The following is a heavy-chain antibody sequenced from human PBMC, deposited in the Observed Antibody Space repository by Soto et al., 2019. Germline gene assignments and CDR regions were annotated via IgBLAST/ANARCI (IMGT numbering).Heavy chain of an antibody. V-gene: IGHV4-4*02. J-gene: IGHJ4*02. D-gene: IGHD1-20*01. CDR3: ARGGITAVRNYYFDH. CDR2: IHHSGPT. Sequence: QVQLQESGPGLVKPSGTLSLNCKVSGDSISSSEWWSWVRHPPGKGLEWIAEIHHSGPTNYNPSLQSRVTITVDKSKNQISLRLSTVTAAETAVYYCARGGITAVRNYYFDHWGQGTLVTVSS. CDR1: GDSISSSEW.